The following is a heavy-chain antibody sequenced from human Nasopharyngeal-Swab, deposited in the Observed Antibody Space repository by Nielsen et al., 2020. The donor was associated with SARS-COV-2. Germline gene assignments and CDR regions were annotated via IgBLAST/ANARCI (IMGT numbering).Heavy chain of an antibody. CDR3: TTDFYFDY. CDR1: GFIFSASA. V-gene: IGHV3-73*01. J-gene: IGHJ4*02. CDR2: IGDKDHNYAT. Sequence: GEALKISCAASGFIFSASAIHWVRQASGKGLEWVGRIGDKDHNYATTYGASVQGRFTISRDDSKNTAFLQMDSLKTEDTALYYCTTDFYFDYWGQGTLVNVSS.